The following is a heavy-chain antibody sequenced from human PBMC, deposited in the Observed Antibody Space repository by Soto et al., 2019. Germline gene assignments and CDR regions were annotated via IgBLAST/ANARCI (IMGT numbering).Heavy chain of an antibody. CDR3: ARAFGVVPQGPDY. V-gene: IGHV1-2*04. Sequence: ASVKVSCKASGYTFTGYYMHWVRQAPGQGLEWMGWINPNSGGTNYAQKFQGWVTMTRDTSISTAYMELSRLRSDDTAVYYCARAFGVVPQGPDYWGQGTLVPVSS. CDR1: GYTFTGYY. D-gene: IGHD3-3*01. J-gene: IGHJ4*02. CDR2: INPNSGGT.